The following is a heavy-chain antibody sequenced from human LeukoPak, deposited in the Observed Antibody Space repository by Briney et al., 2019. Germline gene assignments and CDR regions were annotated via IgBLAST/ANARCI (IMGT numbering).Heavy chain of an antibody. CDR3: AKGPTIFGVTITRNYYYGMDV. CDR1: GFTFSSYA. V-gene: IGHV3-30-3*01. Sequence: QPGGSLRLSCAASGFTFSSYAMHWVRQALGKGLEWVAVISYDGSNKYYADSVKGRFTISRDNSKNTLYLEMNSLRVEDTAVYKCAKGPTIFGVTITRNYYYGMDVWGQGTTVTVSS. D-gene: IGHD3-3*01. J-gene: IGHJ6*02. CDR2: ISYDGSNK.